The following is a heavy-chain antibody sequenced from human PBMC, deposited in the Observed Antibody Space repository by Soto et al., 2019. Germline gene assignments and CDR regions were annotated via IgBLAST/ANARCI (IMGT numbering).Heavy chain of an antibody. CDR1: GFTFSYYW. J-gene: IGHJ3*01. CDR3: ARGDRGAFDL. D-gene: IGHD3-16*01. V-gene: IGHV3-74*01. CDR2: IHSDGSST. Sequence: EVQLLESGGGLVQPGESLRLSCAASGFTFSYYWMHWVRQAPGMGLVWVSRIHSDGSSTTYADSVKGRFTISRDNARNTLYLHMHSLRAEDTAVYYCARGDRGAFDLWGQGTVVTVSS.